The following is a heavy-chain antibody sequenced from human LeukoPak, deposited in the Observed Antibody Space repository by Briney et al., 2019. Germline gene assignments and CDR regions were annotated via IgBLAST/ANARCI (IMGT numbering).Heavy chain of an antibody. Sequence: PSETLSLTCTVSGASVGDYYWSWIRQAAGKGLGWLGRIYTSGNTIYNPSLQSRVTISVDVSKNQFSLRLISMTAADTGIYYCAVDNRDFWGQGTLVTVSS. CDR1: GASVGDYY. V-gene: IGHV4-4*07. CDR3: AVDNRDF. CDR2: IYTSGNT. J-gene: IGHJ4*02. D-gene: IGHD2/OR15-2a*01.